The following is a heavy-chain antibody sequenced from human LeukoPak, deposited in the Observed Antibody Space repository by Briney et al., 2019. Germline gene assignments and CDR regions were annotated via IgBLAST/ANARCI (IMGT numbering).Heavy chain of an antibody. CDR3: ARDLVYWGSGSPFDY. CDR1: GFTFSSYS. D-gene: IGHD3-10*01. V-gene: IGHV3-21*01. J-gene: IGHJ4*02. Sequence: PGGSLRLSCAASGFTFSSYSMNWVRQAPGKGLEWVSSISSSSSYIYYADSVKGRFTISRDNAKNSLYLQMNSLRAEDTAVCYCARDLVYWGSGSPFDYWGQGTLVTVSS. CDR2: ISSSSSYI.